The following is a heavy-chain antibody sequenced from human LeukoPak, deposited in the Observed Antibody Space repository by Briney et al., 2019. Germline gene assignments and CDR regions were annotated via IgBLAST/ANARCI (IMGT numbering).Heavy chain of an antibody. Sequence: EAGGSLRLSCAASGFTFSSYWMSWVRQAPGKGLEWVANIKQDGSEKYYVDSVKGRFTISRDNAKNSLYLQMNSLRAEDTAVYYCARTYSSSWYSWYYYYYMDVWGKGTTVTVSS. D-gene: IGHD6-13*01. V-gene: IGHV3-7*01. CDR1: GFTFSSYW. CDR3: ARTYSSSWYSWYYYYYMDV. CDR2: IKQDGSEK. J-gene: IGHJ6*03.